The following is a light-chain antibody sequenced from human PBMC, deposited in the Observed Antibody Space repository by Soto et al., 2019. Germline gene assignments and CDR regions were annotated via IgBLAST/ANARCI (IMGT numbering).Light chain of an antibody. V-gene: IGLV1-40*01. CDR2: GNI. J-gene: IGLJ3*02. Sequence: QSVLTQPPSVSGAPGQRVTISCTGRSSNIGTPYDVHWYQQLPGTAPKLLIYGNIDRPSGVPDRFSGSKSVTSASLVITGLQAEDEADYYCQSYDTSVSAWVFGGGTKLTVL. CDR3: QSYDTSVSAWV. CDR1: SSNIGTPYD.